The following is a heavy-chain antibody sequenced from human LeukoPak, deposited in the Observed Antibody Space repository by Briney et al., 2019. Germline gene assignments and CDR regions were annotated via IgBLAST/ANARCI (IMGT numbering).Heavy chain of an antibody. D-gene: IGHD3-22*01. CDR1: GFTFGSYS. CDR3: ARDGELEYFDSSGYYPLPLAY. V-gene: IGHV3-48*01. CDR2: ISSSSSTI. Sequence: GGSLRLSCAASGFTFGSYSMNWVRQAPGKGLEWVSYISSSSSTIYYADSVKGRFTISRDNAKNSLYLQMNSLRAEDTAVYYCARDGELEYFDSSGYYPLPLAYWGQGTLVTVSS. J-gene: IGHJ4*02.